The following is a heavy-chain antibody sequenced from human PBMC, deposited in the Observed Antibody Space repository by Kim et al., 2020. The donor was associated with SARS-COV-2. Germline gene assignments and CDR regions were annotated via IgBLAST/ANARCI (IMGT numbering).Heavy chain of an antibody. V-gene: IGHV3-21*04. CDR2: ISSSSSYI. CDR1: GFTFSSYI. Sequence: GGSLRLSCAASGFTFSSYIMNWCRQAPGKGLEWVSSISSSSSYIDYADSVKGRFTISRDNAKNSLYLQMNSLRAEDTAVYYCARGRLVDGVWGQGTTVTVS. D-gene: IGHD6-19*01. CDR3: ARGRLVDGV. J-gene: IGHJ6*02.